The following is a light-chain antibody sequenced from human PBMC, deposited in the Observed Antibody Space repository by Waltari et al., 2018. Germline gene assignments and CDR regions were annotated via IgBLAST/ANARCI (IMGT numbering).Light chain of an antibody. CDR2: DAS. CDR1: QSVSSN. J-gene: IGKJ2*03. CDR3: QQYNDWYS. V-gene: IGKV3-15*01. Sequence: EKVMTQSPATLSVSPGEVVTLSCRASQSVSSNVAWYQHRPGQAPRLLIYDASTRASGIPARFSSSWSGTEFTLTISGLQSEDCALYYCQQYNDWYSFGQGTKLEIK.